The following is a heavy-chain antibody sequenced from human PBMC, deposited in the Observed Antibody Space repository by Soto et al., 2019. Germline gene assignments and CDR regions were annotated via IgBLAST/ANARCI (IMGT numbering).Heavy chain of an antibody. CDR2: IYPGDSDT. CDR1: GYSFTSYW. D-gene: IGHD1-26*01. J-gene: IGHJ6*02. CDR3: ARAKGELLRDYYYYGMDV. Sequence: PGESLKISCKGSGYSFTSYWIGWVRQMPGKGLEWMGIIYPGDSDTRYSPSFQGQVTISADKSISTAYLQWSSLKAPDTAMYYCARAKGELLRDYYYYGMDVWGQGTTVTVSS. V-gene: IGHV5-51*01.